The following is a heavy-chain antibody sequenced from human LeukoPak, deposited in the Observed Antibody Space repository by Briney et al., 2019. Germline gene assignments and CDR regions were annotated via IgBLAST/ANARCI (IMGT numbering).Heavy chain of an antibody. V-gene: IGHV4-4*09. J-gene: IGHJ4*02. CDR3: ASLGSYHAF. Sequence: PSETLSLTCTVSCASISQYYWIWIRQTPEKGLEWMMHIPPSGARTYYPSLNSRLTMSIDTSRSQLPLKLTSVTAADTAVYFCASLGSYHAFWGQGALVTVSS. D-gene: IGHD1-26*01. CDR2: IPPSGAR. CDR1: CASISQYY.